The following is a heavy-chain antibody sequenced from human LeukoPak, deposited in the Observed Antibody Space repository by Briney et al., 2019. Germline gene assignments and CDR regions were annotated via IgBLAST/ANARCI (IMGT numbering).Heavy chain of an antibody. CDR2: INRDGSER. J-gene: IGHJ6*02. CDR1: GFTFSNYW. V-gene: IGHV3-7*03. CDR3: ARRNAMDV. Sequence: GGSLRLSCAASGFTFSNYWMTWVRQAPGKGLEWVANINRDGSERYYVDSAKGRFTISRDDAKSSLYLQMNSLRAEDTAVYYCARRNAMDVWGQGTTVIVFS.